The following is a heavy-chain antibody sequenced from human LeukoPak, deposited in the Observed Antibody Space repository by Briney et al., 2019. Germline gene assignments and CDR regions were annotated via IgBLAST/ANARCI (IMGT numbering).Heavy chain of an antibody. CDR2: VSYDGSNK. J-gene: IGHJ4*02. CDR1: GFTFSSYA. V-gene: IGHV3-30-3*01. D-gene: IGHD3-22*01. CDR3: ARDRPYYYDSSGYPLDY. Sequence: GGSLRLSCAASGFTFSSYAMHWVRQAPGKGLEWVAVVSYDGSNKYYADSVKGRFTISRDNSKNTLYLQMNSLRAEDTAVYYCARDRPYYYDSSGYPLDYWGQGTLVTVSS.